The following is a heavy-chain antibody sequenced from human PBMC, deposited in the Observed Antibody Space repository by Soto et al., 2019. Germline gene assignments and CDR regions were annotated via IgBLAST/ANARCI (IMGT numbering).Heavy chain of an antibody. Sequence: QVQLVQSGAEVKKPGSSVKVSCKASGGTFSSYAISWVRQAPGQGLEWMGGIIPNFGTANYAQKFQGRVTITADESTSTAYMELSSLRSEDTAVYYCASWGYCSGGSCYYFDYWGQGTLVTVSS. J-gene: IGHJ4*02. D-gene: IGHD2-15*01. CDR3: ASWGYCSGGSCYYFDY. CDR2: IIPNFGTA. CDR1: GGTFSSYA. V-gene: IGHV1-69*12.